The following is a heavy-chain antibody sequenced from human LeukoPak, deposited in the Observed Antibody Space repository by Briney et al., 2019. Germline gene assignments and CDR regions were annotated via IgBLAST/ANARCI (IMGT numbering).Heavy chain of an antibody. Sequence: GASVKVSCRASGYTFTSYGISWVRQAPGQGLEWMGWISAYNGNTNYAQKLQGRVTMTTDTSTSTAYMELRGLRSDDTAVYYCARRGSRWTQYYFDYWGQGTLVTVSS. D-gene: IGHD2-15*01. V-gene: IGHV1-18*01. CDR1: GYTFTSYG. J-gene: IGHJ4*02. CDR2: ISAYNGNT. CDR3: ARRGSRWTQYYFDY.